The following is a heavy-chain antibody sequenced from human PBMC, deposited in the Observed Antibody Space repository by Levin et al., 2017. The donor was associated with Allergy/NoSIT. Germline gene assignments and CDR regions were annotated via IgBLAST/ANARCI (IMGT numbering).Heavy chain of an antibody. CDR1: GGSISSGSYY. V-gene: IGHV4-61*02. J-gene: IGHJ4*02. CDR2: IYSSGSA. Sequence: PSETLSLTCKVSGGSISSGSYYWSWTRQPAAKGLEWIGRIYSSGSANYNPSLKSRVTISVDTSKNQFSLKLSSVTAADTAVYYCARAEVGSEHWGQGTLVTVSS. D-gene: IGHD3-10*01. CDR3: ARAEVGSEH.